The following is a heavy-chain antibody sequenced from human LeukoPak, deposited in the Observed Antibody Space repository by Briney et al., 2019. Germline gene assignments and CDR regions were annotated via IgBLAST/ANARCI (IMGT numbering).Heavy chain of an antibody. CDR1: EFTVSSYH. CDR2: FYRTTGS. CDR3: AKDPNLYCGGDCYFDY. D-gene: IGHD2-21*02. J-gene: IGHJ4*02. Sequence: GGSLTLSCAASEFTVSSYHLSWVRQAPGEGLEWLSYFYRTTGSYYANSVKGRFTISRHDSNNTLSLQLNSLRPEDTAVYYCAKDPNLYCGGDCYFDYWGQGTLVTVSS. V-gene: IGHV3-53*04.